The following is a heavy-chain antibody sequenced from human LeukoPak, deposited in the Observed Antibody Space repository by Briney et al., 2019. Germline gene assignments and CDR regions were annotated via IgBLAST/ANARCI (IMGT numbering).Heavy chain of an antibody. CDR1: GFTFSSYA. Sequence: GGSLRLSCAASGFTFSSYAMHWVRQAPGKGLEWVAVISYDGSNKYYADSVKGRFTISRDNSKNTLYLQMNSPRAEDTAVYYCARGQELLPGGYFDYWGQGTLVTVSS. CDR3: ARGQELLPGGYFDY. J-gene: IGHJ4*02. V-gene: IGHV3-30-3*01. CDR2: ISYDGSNK. D-gene: IGHD1-26*01.